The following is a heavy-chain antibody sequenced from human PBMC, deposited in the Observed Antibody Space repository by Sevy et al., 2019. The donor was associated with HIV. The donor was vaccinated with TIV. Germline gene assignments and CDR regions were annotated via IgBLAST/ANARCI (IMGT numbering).Heavy chain of an antibody. D-gene: IGHD3-10*01. J-gene: IGHJ4*02. CDR2: ISGSGGST. V-gene: IGHV3-23*01. Sequence: GGSLRLSCAASGFTFSSYAMSWVRQAPGKGLEWVSAISGSGGSTYYADSVKGRFTISRDNSKNTLYLQMNSLRADDTAVYYCAKDSITMVRGVRGYFDYWGQGTLVTVSS. CDR1: GFTFSSYA. CDR3: AKDSITMVRGVRGYFDY.